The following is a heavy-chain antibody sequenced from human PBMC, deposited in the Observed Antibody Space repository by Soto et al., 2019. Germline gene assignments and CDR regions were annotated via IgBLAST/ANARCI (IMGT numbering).Heavy chain of an antibody. J-gene: IGHJ6*02. D-gene: IGHD5-12*01. CDR1: GYTFTRSG. V-gene: IGHV1-18*01. CDR3: AREGVAPYYYYYGMDV. CDR2: ISTYNGDT. Sequence: ASVKVSCKASGYTFTRSGISWVRQAPGQGLEWMGWISTYNGDTNYAQTFQGRVTMTTDTSTSTVYMELRSLRSDDTAVYYCAREGVAPYYYYYGMDVCGQGTPVTVSS.